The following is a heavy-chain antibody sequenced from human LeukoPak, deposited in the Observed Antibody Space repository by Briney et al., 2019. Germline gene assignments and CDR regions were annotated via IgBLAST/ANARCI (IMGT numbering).Heavy chain of an antibody. Sequence: GGSLRLSCAASGFTFSSYEMNWVRQAPGKGLEWVSYISSSGSTIYYADSLKGRFTISRDNAKNSLSLQMNSLRAEDTVVYYCVRGIIGDYVWGQGTLVTVSS. V-gene: IGHV3-48*03. CDR2: ISSSGSTI. J-gene: IGHJ4*02. CDR1: GFTFSSYE. D-gene: IGHD4-17*01. CDR3: VRGIIGDYV.